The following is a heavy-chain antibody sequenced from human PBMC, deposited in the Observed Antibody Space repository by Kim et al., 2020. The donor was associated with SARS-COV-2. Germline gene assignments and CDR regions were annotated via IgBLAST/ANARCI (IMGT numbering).Heavy chain of an antibody. J-gene: IGHJ6*02. D-gene: IGHD4-17*01. Sequence: GGSLRLSCAASGFTCSNYAMNWVRRAPGKGLEWVSTISNTDGRTHYADSVKGRFTISRDNSKNTLYLQVNSLRVEDTAVYYCAKSTTRDSCYGMGVWGQGTTVTVSS. CDR2: ISNTDGRT. V-gene: IGHV3-23*01. CDR3: AKSTTRDSCYGMGV. CDR1: GFTCSNYA.